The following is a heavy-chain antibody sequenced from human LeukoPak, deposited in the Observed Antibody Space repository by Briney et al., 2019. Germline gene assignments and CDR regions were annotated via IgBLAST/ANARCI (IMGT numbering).Heavy chain of an antibody. CDR2: LNWNGGRT. V-gene: IGHV3-20*04. CDR1: GFTFDDYG. CDR3: AREISISIAARGGFDY. Sequence: GGSLRLSCAASGFTFDDYGMSWVRQAPGKGLEWVSNLNWNGGRTGYADSVKGRFTISRDNAKNSLYLQMNSLRAEDTALYYCAREISISIAARGGFDYWGQGTLVTVSS. D-gene: IGHD6-6*01. J-gene: IGHJ4*02.